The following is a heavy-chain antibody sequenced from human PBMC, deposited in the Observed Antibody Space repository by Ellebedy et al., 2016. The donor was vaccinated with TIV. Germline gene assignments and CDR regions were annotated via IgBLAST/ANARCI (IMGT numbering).Heavy chain of an antibody. CDR2: IVAGSGDT. CDR3: AAGGLVGYCGGDCYMDL. Sequence: ASVKVSCKAFGFTFVSSTVQWVRQARGQPLEWIGWIVAGSGDTKHAQNFQERVTMTRDVSRGTAFMELSSLRPEDTAVYYCAAGGLVGYCGGDCYMDLWGQGTTVTVSS. V-gene: IGHV1-58*01. D-gene: IGHD2-21*02. CDR1: GFTFVSST. J-gene: IGHJ6*02.